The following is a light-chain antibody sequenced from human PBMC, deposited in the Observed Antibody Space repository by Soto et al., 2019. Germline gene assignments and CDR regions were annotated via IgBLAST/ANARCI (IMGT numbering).Light chain of an antibody. CDR3: QQRSNWPLT. J-gene: IGKJ4*01. V-gene: IGKV3-11*01. Sequence: EIVLTQSPATLCLSPGERATLSCRASQSVSRYLAWYQQKPGQAPRLLIYDASKRATGIPARFSGSGSGTDFTLTISSLEPEDFAVYKCQQRSNWPLTFGGGTKVEIK. CDR2: DAS. CDR1: QSVSRY.